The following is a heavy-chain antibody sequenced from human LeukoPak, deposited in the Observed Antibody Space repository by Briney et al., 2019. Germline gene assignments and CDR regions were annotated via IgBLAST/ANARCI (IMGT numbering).Heavy chain of an antibody. CDR1: GGSFSGYY. CDR2: INHSGST. CDR3: ARGASKDAFDI. Sequence: SETLSLTCAVYGGSFSGYYWSWIRQPPGKGLEWIGEINHSGSTNYNPSLKSRVTISADTSRKQFSLKLSSVTAADTAVYYCARGASKDAFDIWGQGTMVTVSS. V-gene: IGHV4-34*01. J-gene: IGHJ3*02.